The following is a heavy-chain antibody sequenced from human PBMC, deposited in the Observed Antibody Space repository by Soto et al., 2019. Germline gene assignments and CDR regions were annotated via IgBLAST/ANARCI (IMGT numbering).Heavy chain of an antibody. D-gene: IGHD3-16*01. CDR2: ISSSSSTI. J-gene: IGHJ6*02. CDR3: ARDQMSVMITFGGVTGGGYYYGMDV. Sequence: GGSLRLSCAASGFTFSSYSMNWVRQAPGKGLEWVSYISSSSSTIYYADSVKGRFTISRDNAKNSLYLQMNSLRDEDTAVYYWARDQMSVMITFGGVTGGGYYYGMDVWGQGTTVTLSS. V-gene: IGHV3-48*02. CDR1: GFTFSSYS.